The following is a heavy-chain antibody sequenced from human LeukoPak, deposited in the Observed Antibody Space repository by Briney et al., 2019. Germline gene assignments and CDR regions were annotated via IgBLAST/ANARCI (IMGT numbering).Heavy chain of an antibody. CDR2: INWNSDTK. CDR3: AKDPGGNGAYFYAMDV. J-gene: IGHJ6*02. CDR1: GFAFHNYA. V-gene: IGHV3-9*01. Sequence: PGRSLRLSCVGSGFAFHNYAMHWVRRPPGKGLEWVSAINWNSDTKAYADSVKGRFTISRDRARNSLYLQMDSLRPEDTALYYCAKDPGGNGAYFYAMDVWGQGTSVTVSS. D-gene: IGHD4-23*01.